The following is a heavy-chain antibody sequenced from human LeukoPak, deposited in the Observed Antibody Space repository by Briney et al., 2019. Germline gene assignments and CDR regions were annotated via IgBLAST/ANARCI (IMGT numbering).Heavy chain of an antibody. J-gene: IGHJ4*02. V-gene: IGHV3-7*03. CDR1: GFTFSSYW. Sequence: GGSLRLSCAASGFTFSSYWMSWVRQAPGKGLEWVANIKQDGSEKYYVDSVKGRFTISRDNSKNTVYLQMNSLRAEDTAVYYCAKRGHCSATCTYDYWGQGTLVTVSS. CDR2: IKQDGSEK. D-gene: IGHD2-15*01. CDR3: AKRGHCSATCTYDY.